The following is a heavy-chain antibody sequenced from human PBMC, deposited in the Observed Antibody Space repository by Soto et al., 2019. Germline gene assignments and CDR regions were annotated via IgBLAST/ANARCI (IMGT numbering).Heavy chain of an antibody. CDR1: GSTFTGSA. Sequence: QLVESGGGVVQPGGSLKLSCAASGSTFTGSAIHWVRQASGKGLEWVGRIRSKVNNYATAYAASVKGRFIISRDDSKKTAYLEITSLKTEDTAVYYCTRLFADGDAFDIWGQGTVVTVSS. V-gene: IGHV3-73*01. CDR3: TRLFADGDAFDI. CDR2: IRSKVNNYAT. J-gene: IGHJ3*02.